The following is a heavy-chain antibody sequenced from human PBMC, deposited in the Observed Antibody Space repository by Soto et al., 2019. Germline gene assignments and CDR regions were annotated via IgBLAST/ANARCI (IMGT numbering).Heavy chain of an antibody. D-gene: IGHD3-3*01. Sequence: SETLSLTCSVSGGSISSGYFYWSWIRQPPGKGLEWIGNISYRGSTYYNPSLKSRVTISVDTSKKQFSLKLSSVTAADTAMYYCARITIFGVIIDALDYYYGLDVWGQGTTVTVSS. CDR2: ISYRGST. CDR3: ARITIFGVIIDALDYYYGLDV. CDR1: GGSISSGYFY. J-gene: IGHJ6*02. V-gene: IGHV4-39*01.